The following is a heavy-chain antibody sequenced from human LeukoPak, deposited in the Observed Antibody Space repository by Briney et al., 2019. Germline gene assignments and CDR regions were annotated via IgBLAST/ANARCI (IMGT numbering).Heavy chain of an antibody. V-gene: IGHV1-58*02. CDR3: AAARSSYSGYDY. Sequence: SVKVSCKASGFTFTSSAMQWVRQARGQRLEWIGWIVVGSGNTNYAQKFQERVTITRDMSTSTAYMELSSLRSEDMAVYYCAAARSSYSGYDYWGQGTLVTVSS. CDR1: GFTFTSSA. CDR2: IVVGSGNT. J-gene: IGHJ4*02. D-gene: IGHD5-12*01.